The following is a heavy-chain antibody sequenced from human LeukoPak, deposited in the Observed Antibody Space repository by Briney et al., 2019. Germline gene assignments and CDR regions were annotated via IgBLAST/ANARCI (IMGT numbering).Heavy chain of an antibody. J-gene: IGHJ4*02. CDR2: INPNSGGT. D-gene: IGHD6-19*01. CDR3: ASEPYSSGWCEFDY. V-gene: IGHV1-2*02. CDR1: GYTFTGYY. Sequence: ASVKVSCKASGYTFTGYYMHWVRQAPGQGLEWMGWINPNSGGTNYAQKFQGRVTMTRDTSISTAYMELSRLRSDDTAVYYCASEPYSSGWCEFDYWGQGAQVTVSS.